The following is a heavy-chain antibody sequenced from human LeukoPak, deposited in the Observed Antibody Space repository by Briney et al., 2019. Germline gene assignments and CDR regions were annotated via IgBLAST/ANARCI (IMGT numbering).Heavy chain of an antibody. Sequence: GGSLRLSCAASGFTVNSNYMIWVRQAPAKGLEWVSVIYSGGTTYYADSVKGRFTISRDNSKNTLYLQMGGLRAEDTAVYYCAAVASGGHYHYMDVWGRGTTVTVSS. CDR1: GFTVNSNY. J-gene: IGHJ6*03. D-gene: IGHD6-19*01. CDR3: AAVASGGHYHYMDV. V-gene: IGHV3-66*02. CDR2: IYSGGTT.